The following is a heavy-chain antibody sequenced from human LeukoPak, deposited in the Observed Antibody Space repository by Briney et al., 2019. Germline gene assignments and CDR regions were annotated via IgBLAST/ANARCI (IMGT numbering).Heavy chain of an antibody. J-gene: IGHJ3*02. CDR3: ARQRGYYDSSGYAIDAFDI. V-gene: IGHV4-39*01. D-gene: IGHD3-22*01. Sequence: PSETLSLTCTVSGGSISSSSYYWGWIRQPPGKGLEWIGSIYYSGSTYYNPSLKSRVTISVDTSKNQFSLKLSSVTAADTAVYYCARQRGYYDSSGYAIDAFDIWDQGTMVTVSS. CDR2: IYYSGST. CDR1: GGSISSSSYY.